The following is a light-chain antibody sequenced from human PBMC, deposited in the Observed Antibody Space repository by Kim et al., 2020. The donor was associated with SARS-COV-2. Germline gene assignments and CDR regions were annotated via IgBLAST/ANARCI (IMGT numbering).Light chain of an antibody. Sequence: EIVLTQSPGTLSLSPGERATLSCRASQSLYNNHLAWYQQKPGQAPRLLIYGASSRATGIPDRFSGSGSGTDFSLTITRLEPEDFAVYFCQHYSNLPLTLGGGTKLEI. CDR3: QHYSNLPLT. J-gene: IGKJ4*01. CDR2: GAS. CDR1: QSLYNNH. V-gene: IGKV3-20*01.